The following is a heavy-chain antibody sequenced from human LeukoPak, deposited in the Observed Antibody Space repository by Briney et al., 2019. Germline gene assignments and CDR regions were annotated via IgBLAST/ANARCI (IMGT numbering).Heavy chain of an antibody. CDR3: ARGYCGGDCCSGDAFDI. J-gene: IGHJ3*02. V-gene: IGHV1-46*01. CDR1: GYTFTRYY. D-gene: IGHD2-21*02. CDR2: INPSGGSA. Sequence: ASVKVSCKASGYTFTRYYMHWVRRAPGQGLEWMGIINPSGGSATYAQKFQGRVTMTRDMSTSTVYMELSSLRSEDTAVYYCARGYCGGDCCSGDAFDIWGQGTMVTVSS.